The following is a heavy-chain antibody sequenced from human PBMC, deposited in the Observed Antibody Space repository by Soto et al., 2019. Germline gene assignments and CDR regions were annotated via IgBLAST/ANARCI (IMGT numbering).Heavy chain of an antibody. J-gene: IGHJ4*02. CDR1: GFTFSSYA. D-gene: IGHD1-26*01. CDR2: ISYDGSNK. CDR3: ARERVEELLRGGYFDY. Sequence: PGGSLRLSCAASGFTFSSYAMHWVRQAPGKGLEWVAVISYDGSNKYYAESVKGRFTISRDNSKNTLYLQMNSLRAEDTAVYYCARERVEELLRGGYFDYWGQGTLVTVSS. V-gene: IGHV3-30-3*01.